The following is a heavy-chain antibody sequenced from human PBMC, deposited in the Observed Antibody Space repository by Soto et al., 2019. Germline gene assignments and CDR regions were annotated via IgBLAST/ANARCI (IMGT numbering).Heavy chain of an antibody. CDR2: INHSGST. D-gene: IGHD6-19*01. Sequence: SGNLSLTCAVYGGSFSGYYWSWIRPPPGKGVEWIGEINHSGSTNYNPSLKSRVTISVDTSKNQFSLKLSSVTAADTAVYYCARHVAVAGAIDAFDIWGQGTMVTVSS. V-gene: IGHV4-34*01. CDR3: ARHVAVAGAIDAFDI. CDR1: GGSFSGYY. J-gene: IGHJ3*02.